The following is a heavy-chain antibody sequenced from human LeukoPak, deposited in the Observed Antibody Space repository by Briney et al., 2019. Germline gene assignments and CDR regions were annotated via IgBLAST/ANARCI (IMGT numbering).Heavy chain of an antibody. Sequence: GASVTVSCKASGYTFSGNFIHWVRQAPGLGLEWMGWINPNTGGTNSAEKFQGRVTLTRDTSLTTAYMELTSLRSDDTAVYYCAQGYLSGWYPHWGQGSLVSVSS. J-gene: IGHJ4*02. CDR2: INPNTGGT. V-gene: IGHV1-2*02. CDR3: AQGYLSGWYPH. D-gene: IGHD6-19*01. CDR1: GYTFSGNF.